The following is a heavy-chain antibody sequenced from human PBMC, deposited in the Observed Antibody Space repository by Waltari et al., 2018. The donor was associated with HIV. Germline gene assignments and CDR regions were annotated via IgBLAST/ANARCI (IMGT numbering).Heavy chain of an antibody. D-gene: IGHD6-19*01. CDR2: ISWNSGSI. V-gene: IGHV3-9*01. CDR3: AKDLAPYGSHGWSLDY. CDR1: GFTFDDYA. Sequence: EVQLVESGGGLVQPGRSLRLSCAASGFTFDDYAMHWVRQAPGKGVEWVSGISWNSGSIGYADSVKGRFTISRDNAKNSLYLQMNSLRAEDTALYYCAKDLAPYGSHGWSLDYWGQGTLVTVSS. J-gene: IGHJ4*02.